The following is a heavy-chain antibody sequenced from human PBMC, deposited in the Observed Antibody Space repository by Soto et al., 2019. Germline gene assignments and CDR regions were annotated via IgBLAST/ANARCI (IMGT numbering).Heavy chain of an antibody. CDR1: EFTVCNNY. CDR2: IYSDGST. V-gene: IGHV3-66*01. CDR3: VRRWG. D-gene: IGHD1-26*01. Sequence: EVQLVESGGGLVQPGGSLRLSWAASEFTVCNNYMSWVRQAPGKGLEWVSLIYSDGSTDYADSVKGRFTISRDNSKNTLYLQMNSLRVEDTAMYYCVRRWGWGQGTLVTVSS. J-gene: IGHJ3*01.